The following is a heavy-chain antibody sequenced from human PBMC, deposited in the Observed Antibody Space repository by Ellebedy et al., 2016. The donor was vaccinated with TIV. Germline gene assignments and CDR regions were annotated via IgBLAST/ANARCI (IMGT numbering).Heavy chain of an antibody. Sequence: MPSETLSLTCTVSGDSISGYYWSWIRQPPGKRLEWIASIYYSGYTNHKPSLKSRVTVSLDTSKNQFSLKLSSVTAADTAVYYCASSRERPLYWYFGLWGRGTLVTVSS. CDR2: IYYSGYT. V-gene: IGHV4-59*01. CDR1: GDSISGYY. J-gene: IGHJ2*01. D-gene: IGHD5-24*01. CDR3: ASSRERPLYWYFGL.